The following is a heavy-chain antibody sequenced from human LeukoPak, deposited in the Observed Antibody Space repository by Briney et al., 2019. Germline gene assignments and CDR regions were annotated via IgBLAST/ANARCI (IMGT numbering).Heavy chain of an antibody. CDR2: MNPNSGNT. Sequence: ASVKVSCKASGYTFTGYYMHWVRQATGQGLEWMGWMNPNSGNTGYAQKFQGRVTITRNTSISTAYMELSSLRSEDTAVYYCARSTHSSGWDYWGQGTLVTVSS. CDR3: ARSTHSSGWDY. CDR1: GYTFTGYY. V-gene: IGHV1-8*03. D-gene: IGHD6-19*01. J-gene: IGHJ4*02.